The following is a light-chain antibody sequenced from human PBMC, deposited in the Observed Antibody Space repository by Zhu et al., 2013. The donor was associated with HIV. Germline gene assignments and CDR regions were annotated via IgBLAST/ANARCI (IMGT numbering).Light chain of an antibody. CDR1: QSVSSY. V-gene: IGKV3-11*01. CDR3: QQYARSPYI. Sequence: EIVMTQSPATLSVSPGERAALSCRASQSVSSYLAWYQQKPGQAPRLLIYDASNRAAGVPARFSGGGSGTDFTLTINRIQPEDFAVYCCQQYARSPYIFGRGTNLEV. CDR2: DAS. J-gene: IGKJ2*01.